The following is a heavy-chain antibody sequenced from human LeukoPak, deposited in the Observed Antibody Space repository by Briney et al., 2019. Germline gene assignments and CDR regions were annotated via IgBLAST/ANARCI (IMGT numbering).Heavy chain of an antibody. CDR3: ARGLPALLRHYYYYYMDV. J-gene: IGHJ6*03. CDR2: INPSGGST. Sequence: ASVKVSCKASGYTFTSYYMHWVRQAPGQGLEWMGIINPSGGSTSYAQKFQGRVTMTRDMSTSTVYMEPSSLRSEDTAVYYCARGLPALLRHYYYYYMDVWGKGTTVTISS. V-gene: IGHV1-46*01. CDR1: GYTFTSYY. D-gene: IGHD3-10*01.